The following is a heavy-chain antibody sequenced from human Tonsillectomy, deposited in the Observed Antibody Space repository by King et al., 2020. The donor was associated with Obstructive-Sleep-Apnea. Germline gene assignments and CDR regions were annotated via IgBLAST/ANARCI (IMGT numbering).Heavy chain of an antibody. CDR3: ARGPDYVWGSPLFDY. CDR1: VGSISSGGYS. J-gene: IGHJ4*02. Sequence: MQLQESGSGLVKPSQTLSLTCAVSVGSISSGGYSWTWIRQPPGKGLEWIGYIYHSGSTYYNPSLRSRVTISVDRSKNHFSLKLTSVTAADTAVYYCARGPDYVWGSPLFDYWGQGTLVSVSS. CDR2: IYHSGST. V-gene: IGHV4-30-2*01. D-gene: IGHD3-16*01.